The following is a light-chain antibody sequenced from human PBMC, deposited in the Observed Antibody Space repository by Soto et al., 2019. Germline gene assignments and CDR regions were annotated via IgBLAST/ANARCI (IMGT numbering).Light chain of an antibody. CDR1: QSLLHSNGYNY. CDR3: MQGLQSPPT. V-gene: IGKV2-28*01. Sequence: DIVMTQSPLSLPVTPGEPASISCRSSQSLLHSNGYNYLDWYLQKPGQSPQLLIYWGSNRASGVHHGLSGSGSGTDFSLKINRVGGEDVGVYFCMQGLQSPPTFGQGNKVEIK. CDR2: WGS. J-gene: IGKJ1*01.